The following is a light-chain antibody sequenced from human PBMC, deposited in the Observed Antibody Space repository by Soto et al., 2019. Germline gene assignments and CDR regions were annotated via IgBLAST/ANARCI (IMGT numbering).Light chain of an antibody. CDR3: SSFAPSNTWA. V-gene: IGLV2-8*01. J-gene: IGLJ3*02. Sequence: QSALTQPPSASGSPGQSVTISCTGTSSDVGAYNYVSWYQQHAGKAPKLVIYEVTKRPSGVPDRFSGSKSANTASLTVSGLQAEDEADYYCSSFAPSNTWAFGGGTKVPS. CDR2: EVT. CDR1: SSDVGAYNY.